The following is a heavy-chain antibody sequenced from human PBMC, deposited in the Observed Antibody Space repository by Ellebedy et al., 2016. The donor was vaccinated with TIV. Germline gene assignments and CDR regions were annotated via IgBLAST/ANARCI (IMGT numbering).Heavy chain of an antibody. V-gene: IGHV3-23*01. J-gene: IGHJ6*02. CDR2: ISGSGGST. CDR1: GFTFSSYA. Sequence: GESLKISCAASGFTFSSYAMSWVRQAPGKGLEWVSSISGSGGSTFYADSVKGRFTISRENAKNSLYLQMNSLRAGDTAVYYCARDSIGMDVWGQGTTVTVSS. CDR3: ARDSIGMDV.